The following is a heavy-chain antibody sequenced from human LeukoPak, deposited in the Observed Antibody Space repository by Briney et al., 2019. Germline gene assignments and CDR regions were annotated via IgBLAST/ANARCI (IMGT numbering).Heavy chain of an antibody. CDR1: GFTFSSYW. Sequence: PGGSLRLSCAASGFTFSSYWMHWVRQAPGKGLVWVSRINSDGSTTTYADSVKGRFTISRDNAKNTVYLQMNSLRAEDTAVYYCAVPATTETTDYFDYWGQGILVTVSS. CDR3: AVPATTETTDYFDY. V-gene: IGHV3-74*01. D-gene: IGHD4-17*01. CDR2: INSDGSTT. J-gene: IGHJ4*02.